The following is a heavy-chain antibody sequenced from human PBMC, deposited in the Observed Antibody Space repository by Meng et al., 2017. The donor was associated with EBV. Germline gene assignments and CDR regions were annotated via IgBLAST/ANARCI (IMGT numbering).Heavy chain of an antibody. CDR1: GFIFSDSY. Sequence: HVVQSGGDLVKPGGSLRLSCAASGFIFSDSYMSWIRQTPGKGLEWISYISNSGTTIKYADSVKGRFTISRDNAKNSLYLQMNSLRADDTAVYYCARGSGRWTFDYWGQGTLVTVSS. CDR3: ARGSGRWTFDY. D-gene: IGHD1-26*01. CDR2: ISNSGTTI. V-gene: IGHV3-11*01. J-gene: IGHJ4*02.